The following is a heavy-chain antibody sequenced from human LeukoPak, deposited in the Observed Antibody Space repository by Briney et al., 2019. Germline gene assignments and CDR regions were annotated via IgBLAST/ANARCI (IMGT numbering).Heavy chain of an antibody. CDR1: GFTFSSFN. J-gene: IGHJ4*02. V-gene: IGHV3-74*03. Sequence: GGSLRLPCAASGFTFSSFNMHWVRQAPGKGLVWVSRLKSDGSTAMHADSVQGRFTISRDNARNTVHLLMSSLTVEDTGVYYCARGIYGDPVAFDSWGQGALVTVSS. CDR2: LKSDGSTA. D-gene: IGHD4-17*01. CDR3: ARGIYGDPVAFDS.